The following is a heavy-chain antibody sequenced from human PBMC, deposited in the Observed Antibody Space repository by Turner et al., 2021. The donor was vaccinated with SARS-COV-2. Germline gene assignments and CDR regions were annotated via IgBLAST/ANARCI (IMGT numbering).Heavy chain of an antibody. V-gene: IGHV3-21*01. D-gene: IGHD3-22*01. Sequence: EVQPVESGGGLVKPGGSLRLSCAASGFTFSSYSMNWVRQAPGKGLEWVSSIRSSSSYIYYADSVKGRFTISRDNAKNSLYLQMNSLRAEDTAVYYCARDVPTYYYDSSGYYTDAFDIWGQGTMVTVSS. CDR2: IRSSSSYI. J-gene: IGHJ3*02. CDR3: ARDVPTYYYDSSGYYTDAFDI. CDR1: GFTFSSYS.